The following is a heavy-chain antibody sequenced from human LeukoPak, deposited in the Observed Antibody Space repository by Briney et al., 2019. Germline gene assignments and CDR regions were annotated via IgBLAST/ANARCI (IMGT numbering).Heavy chain of an antibody. CDR1: GFTFSDHY. D-gene: IGHD1-26*01. Sequence: GGSLRLSCAASGFTFSDHYMGWVRQAPGKGLEGVGRTRNKANSYSTDYAASVKGRFIISRDDSKTSLYLQMNSLKTEDTAVYYCTRAYSGSYYGIAYWGQGTLVTVSS. CDR3: TRAYSGSYYGIAY. V-gene: IGHV3-72*01. CDR2: TRNKANSYST. J-gene: IGHJ4*02.